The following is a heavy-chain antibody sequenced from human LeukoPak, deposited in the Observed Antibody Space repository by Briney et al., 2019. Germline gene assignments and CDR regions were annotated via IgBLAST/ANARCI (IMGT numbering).Heavy chain of an antibody. CDR2: INHSGST. J-gene: IGHJ4*02. CDR3: ARGCYDYVWGSYRYTAFDY. D-gene: IGHD3-16*02. CDR1: GGSFSGYY. Sequence: PETLSLTCAVYGGSFSGYYWSWIRQPPGKGLEWIGEINHSGSTNYNPSLKSRVTISVDTSKNQFSLKLSSVTAADTAVYYCARGCYDYVWGSYRYTAFDYWGQGTLVTVSS. V-gene: IGHV4-34*01.